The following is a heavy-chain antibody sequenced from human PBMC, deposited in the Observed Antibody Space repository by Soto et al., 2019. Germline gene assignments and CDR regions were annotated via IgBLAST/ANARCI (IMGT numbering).Heavy chain of an antibody. CDR1: GGSSSNYY. D-gene: IGHD1-1*01. CDR3: ARTLPNRQLFDS. V-gene: IGHV4-59*01. J-gene: IGHJ4*02. Sequence: SETLSLTCTVSGGSSSNYYCRWIRQPPGKGLEWIGYIYNSGRNNYNPSLESRLTISIDTSKNQFSLRLASVTAADTAVYYCARTLPNRQLFDSWSQGTLVTVSS. CDR2: IYNSGRN.